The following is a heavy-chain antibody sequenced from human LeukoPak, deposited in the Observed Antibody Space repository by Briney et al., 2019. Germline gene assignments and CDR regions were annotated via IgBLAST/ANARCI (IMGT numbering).Heavy chain of an antibody. CDR2: ISGSGGST. V-gene: IGHV3-23*01. D-gene: IGHD2-15*01. Sequence: GGSLRLSCAASGFTFSSYAMSWVRQAPGKGLEWVSAISGSGGSTYYADSVKGRFTISRDNSKNTLYLQMNSLKAEDTAVYYCARSGIVVVEAARDYYYGMDVWGQGTTVTVSS. CDR3: ARSGIVVVEAARDYYYGMDV. J-gene: IGHJ6*02. CDR1: GFTFSSYA.